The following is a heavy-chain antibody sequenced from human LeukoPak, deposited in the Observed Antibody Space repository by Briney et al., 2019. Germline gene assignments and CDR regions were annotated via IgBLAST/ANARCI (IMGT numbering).Heavy chain of an antibody. D-gene: IGHD3-10*02. CDR1: GYTFPSYD. Sequence: GASVKVSCKASGYTFPSYDISWVRQAPGQGLECMGWISAYNGNTNYAQKLQGRVTMTTDTSTSTAYMELRSLRSDDTAVYYCAKAPADYDVFDFWGQGTLVTVSS. J-gene: IGHJ4*02. V-gene: IGHV1-18*01. CDR3: AKAPADYDVFDF. CDR2: ISAYNGNT.